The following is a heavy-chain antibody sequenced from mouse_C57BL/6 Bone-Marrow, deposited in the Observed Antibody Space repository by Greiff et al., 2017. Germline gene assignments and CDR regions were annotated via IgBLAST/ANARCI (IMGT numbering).Heavy chain of an antibody. Sequence: LVESGGGLVKPGGSLKLSCAASGFTFSDYGMHWVRQAPEKGLEWVAYISSGSSTIYYADTVKGRFTISRANAKNTLFLQMTSLRSEDTAMYYCAGDYYVSSSYFDYWGQGTTLTVSS. J-gene: IGHJ2*01. CDR3: AGDYYVSSSYFDY. CDR2: ISSGSSTI. CDR1: GFTFSDYG. D-gene: IGHD1-1*01. V-gene: IGHV5-17*01.